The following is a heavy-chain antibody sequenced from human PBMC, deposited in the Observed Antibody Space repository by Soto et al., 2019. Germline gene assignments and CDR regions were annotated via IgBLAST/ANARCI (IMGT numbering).Heavy chain of an antibody. CDR2: IGTSSSYI. D-gene: IGHD2-15*01. CDR1: GFTFNNYN. Sequence: EVQLVECGGGLVKPGGSLRLSCAASGFTFNNYNMNWVRQAPGKGLEWVSSIGTSSSYIYYADSLKGRFTISRDNAENSLYLQLNSLRAEDTAVYYCSGVLSGTPNYYYMDVWGEGTAVTVSS. CDR3: SGVLSGTPNYYYMDV. V-gene: IGHV3-21*01. J-gene: IGHJ6*03.